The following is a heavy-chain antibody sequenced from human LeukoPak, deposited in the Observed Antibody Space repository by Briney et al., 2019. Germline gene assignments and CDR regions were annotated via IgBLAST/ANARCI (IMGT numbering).Heavy chain of an antibody. Sequence: PGGSLRLSCAASGFTFTDYWMGWVRQAPGKGLEWVSAISGSGGSTYYADSVKGRFTISRDNSKNTLYLQMNSLRAEDTAVYYCAHCSSTSCPDYWGQGTLVTVSS. CDR1: GFTFTDYW. V-gene: IGHV3-23*01. CDR3: AHCSSTSCPDY. J-gene: IGHJ4*02. CDR2: ISGSGGST. D-gene: IGHD2-2*01.